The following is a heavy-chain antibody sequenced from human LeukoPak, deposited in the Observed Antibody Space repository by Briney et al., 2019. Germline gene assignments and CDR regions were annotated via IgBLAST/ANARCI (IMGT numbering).Heavy chain of an antibody. D-gene: IGHD5-18*01. CDR3: ARVEDTAKWTLTWYFDL. CDR1: GYTLTGYY. Sequence: ASVKVSCKASGYTLTGYYMHWVRQAPGQGLEWMGWINPNSGGTNYAQKFQGRVTMTRDTSISTAYMELSRLRSDDTAVYYCARVEDTAKWTLTWYFDLWGRGTLVTVSS. V-gene: IGHV1-2*02. J-gene: IGHJ2*01. CDR2: INPNSGGT.